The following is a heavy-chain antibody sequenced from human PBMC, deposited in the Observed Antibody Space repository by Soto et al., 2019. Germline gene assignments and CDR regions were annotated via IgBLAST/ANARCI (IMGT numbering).Heavy chain of an antibody. Sequence: QVQLVQSGPEVRKPGASVKVSCRTSGYRFSGYGIHWARLGRGQGLEWMGWISGSTGATEYPQRFQGRITMTTDASTGTGYMELRSLGVDDTALYFCARRPLAARPSWFDPWGPGTLVTVSS. J-gene: IGHJ5*02. D-gene: IGHD6-25*01. CDR2: ISGSTGAT. V-gene: IGHV1-18*04. CDR3: ARRPLAARPSWFDP. CDR1: GYRFSGYG.